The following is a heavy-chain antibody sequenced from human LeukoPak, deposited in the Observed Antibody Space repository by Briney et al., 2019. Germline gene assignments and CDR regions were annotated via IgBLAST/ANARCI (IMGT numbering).Heavy chain of an antibody. D-gene: IGHD6-19*01. Sequence: SETLSLTCTVSGGSISSSSYYWGWIRQPPGKGLEWIGSIYYSGSTYYNPSLKGRVTISVDTSKNQFSLKLSSVTAADTAVYYCARQPGIAVGTGGYYFDYWGQGTLVTVSS. CDR3: ARQPGIAVGTGGYYFDY. CDR2: IYYSGST. J-gene: IGHJ4*02. CDR1: GGSISSSSYY. V-gene: IGHV4-39*01.